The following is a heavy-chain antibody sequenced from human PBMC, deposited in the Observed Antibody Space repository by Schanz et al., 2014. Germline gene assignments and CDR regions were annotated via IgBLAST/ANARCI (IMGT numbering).Heavy chain of an antibody. V-gene: IGHV1-46*03. CDR2: INPSGGGT. Sequence: QVQLVQSGAEVKKPGASVKVSCKASGYTFVSYSMHWVRQAPGQGLEWMGIINPSGGGTSYALRFQDRVTVTRDTSRSTVYMELSSLRSEDTAVYYCARGSPENMIRGELDYWGQGTLVTDSS. D-gene: IGHD3-10*01. CDR1: GYTFVSYS. J-gene: IGHJ4*02. CDR3: ARGSPENMIRGELDY.